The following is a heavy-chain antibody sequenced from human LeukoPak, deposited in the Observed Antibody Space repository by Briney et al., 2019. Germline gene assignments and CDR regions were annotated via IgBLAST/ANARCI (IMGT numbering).Heavy chain of an antibody. CDR1: GFTFSSYA. Sequence: PGGSLRLSCAASGFTFSSYAMSWVRQAPGKGLEWVSAISGSGGSTYYADSVKGRFTISRDNSKNTLYLQMNSLRAEDTAVYYCAKDPAPPNYDPSPSYYYMDVWGKGTTVTVSS. CDR2: ISGSGGST. V-gene: IGHV3-23*01. J-gene: IGHJ6*03. CDR3: AKDPAPPNYDPSPSYYYMDV. D-gene: IGHD3-3*01.